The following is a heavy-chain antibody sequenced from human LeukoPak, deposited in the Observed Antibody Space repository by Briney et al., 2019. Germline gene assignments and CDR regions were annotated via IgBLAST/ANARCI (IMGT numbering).Heavy chain of an antibody. J-gene: IGHJ3*02. V-gene: IGHV1-8*02. D-gene: IGHD6-19*01. CDR1: GGTFSSYA. Sequence: ASVKVSCKASGGTFSSYAINWVRQATGQGLERMGWMNPNSGNTGYAQKFQGRVTMTRNTSISTAYMELSSLRSEDTAVYYCASVIAVAGTYAFDIWGQGTMVTVSS. CDR3: ASVIAVAGTYAFDI. CDR2: MNPNSGNT.